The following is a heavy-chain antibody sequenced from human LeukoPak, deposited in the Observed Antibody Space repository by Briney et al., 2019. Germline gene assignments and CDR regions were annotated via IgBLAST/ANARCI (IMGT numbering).Heavy chain of an antibody. D-gene: IGHD2/OR15-2a*01. CDR1: GFTFSNYG. CDR3: AKVPYDNYFYYFVY. CDR2: ISGSGAYT. Sequence: GGSLRLSCAASGFTFSNYGMSWVRQAPGKGPEWVSAISGSGAYTHYADSVKGRFTISRDNSRNTLYLQMHSLGSDDTAVYYCAKVPYDNYFYYFVYWGQGTLVTVSS. V-gene: IGHV3-23*01. J-gene: IGHJ4*02.